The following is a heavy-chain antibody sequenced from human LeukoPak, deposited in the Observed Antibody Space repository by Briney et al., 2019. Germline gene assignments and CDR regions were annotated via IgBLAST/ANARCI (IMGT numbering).Heavy chain of an antibody. Sequence: ASVTVSCKASGYTFTSYGISWVRQAPGQGLEWMGWISAYNGNTNYAQKLQGRVTMTTDTSTSTAYMELRSLRSDDTAVYYCARLTIFGVVTTYYYGMDVWGQETTVTVTS. CDR3: ARLTIFGVVTTYYYGMDV. V-gene: IGHV1-18*01. CDR1: GYTFTSYG. CDR2: ISAYNGNT. D-gene: IGHD3-3*01. J-gene: IGHJ6*02.